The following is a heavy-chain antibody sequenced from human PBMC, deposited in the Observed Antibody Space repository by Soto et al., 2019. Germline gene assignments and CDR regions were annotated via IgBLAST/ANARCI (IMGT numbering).Heavy chain of an antibody. J-gene: IGHJ2*01. V-gene: IGHV4-30-2*01. CDR2: IYHSGST. CDR3: ARGITMIVVVTDGWYFDL. CDR1: GGSISSGGYS. D-gene: IGHD3-22*01. Sequence: QLQLQESGSGLVKPSQTLSLTCAVSGGSISSGGYSWSWIRQPPGKGLECIGYIYHSGSTYYNPSLKSRVTISVDRSKNQFSLKLSSVTAADTAVYYCARGITMIVVVTDGWYFDLWGRGTLVTVSS.